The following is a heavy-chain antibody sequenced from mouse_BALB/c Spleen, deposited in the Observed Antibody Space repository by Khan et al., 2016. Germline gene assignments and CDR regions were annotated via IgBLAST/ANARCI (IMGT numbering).Heavy chain of an antibody. CDR2: ISYIRST. V-gene: IGHV3-8*02. J-gene: IGHJ2*01. Sequence: EVQLQEPGPSLVKPSQTLSLTCSVTGDSNPSGYWHWIRTFLGNKLEYMGYISYIRSTYYNPSLKSRISITRDTSKNQYYLQLHAVTTEDTATYYCASMVTTYYFVYWSQGTTLTVSS. D-gene: IGHD2-2*01. CDR3: ASMVTTYYFVY. CDR1: GDSNPSGY.